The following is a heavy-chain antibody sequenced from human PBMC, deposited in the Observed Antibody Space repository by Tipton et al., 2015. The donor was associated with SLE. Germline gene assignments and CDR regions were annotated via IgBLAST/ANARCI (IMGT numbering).Heavy chain of an antibody. J-gene: IGHJ6*02. CDR3: SGSTGYYYGMDV. V-gene: IGHV3-33*01. CDR2: IWYDGSNK. CDR1: GFTFSSYG. D-gene: IGHD3-10*01. Sequence: SLRLSCAASGFTFSSYGMHWVRQAPGKGLEWVAVIWYDGSNKYYADSVKGRFTISRDNSKNTLYLQMNSLGAEDTAVYYCSGSTGYYYGMDVWGQGTTVTVSS.